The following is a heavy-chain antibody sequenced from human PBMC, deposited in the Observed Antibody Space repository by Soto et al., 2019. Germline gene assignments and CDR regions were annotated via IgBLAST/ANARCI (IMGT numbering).Heavy chain of an antibody. CDR2: ISSSGNSI. V-gene: IGHV3-11*01. J-gene: IGHJ4*02. Sequence: GGSLRLSCAASGFTFSDYYMTWISQAPGKGLEWVSYISSSGNSIYYADSVRGRFTVSRDNAKNSLFLQMNSLRAEDTAVYYCARRAAAGRSFDYWGLGTLVTVSS. D-gene: IGHD6-13*01. CDR1: GFTFSDYY. CDR3: ARRAAAGRSFDY.